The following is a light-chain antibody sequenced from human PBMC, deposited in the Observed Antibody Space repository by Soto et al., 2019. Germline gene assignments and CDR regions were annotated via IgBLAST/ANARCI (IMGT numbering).Light chain of an antibody. J-gene: IGKJ1*01. CDR3: QQAFSAEWT. Sequence: IVLTQSPGTLSLSPGERVTLSCRASQSVTTRLAWYQHKPGQAPTLLMSGASNRASGVPVRFSGSGSGTDFTLTITRLEPEDFATYFCQQAFSAEWTFGQGTKV. V-gene: IGKV3-20*01. CDR2: GAS. CDR1: QSVTTR.